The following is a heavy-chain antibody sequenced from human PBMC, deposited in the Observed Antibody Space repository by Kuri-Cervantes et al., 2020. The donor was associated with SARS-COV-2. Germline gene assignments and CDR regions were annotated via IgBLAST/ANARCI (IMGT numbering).Heavy chain of an antibody. CDR1: GDSVSSNSAA. Sequence: SETLSLTCAISGDSVSSNSAAWNWIRQSPSRGLEWLGRTYYRSKWYNDYAVSVKSRITINPNTSKNQFSLQLNSVTPEDTAVYYCARDFLLSSSSSDYYYYYGMDVWGQGTTVTGSS. V-gene: IGHV6-1*01. D-gene: IGHD6-6*01. CDR2: TYYRSKWYN. CDR3: ARDFLLSSSSSDYYYYYGMDV. J-gene: IGHJ6*02.